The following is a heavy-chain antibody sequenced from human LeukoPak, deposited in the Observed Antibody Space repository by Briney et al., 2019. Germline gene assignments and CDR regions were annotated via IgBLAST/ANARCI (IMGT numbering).Heavy chain of an antibody. Sequence: GASVKVSCKASGYTFTSYGISWVRQAPGQGLEWMGWISAYNGNTNYAQKLQGRVTMTTDTSTSTAYMELRSLRSDDTAVYYCARESTVAGTYLLYYYYGMDVWGQGTTVTVSS. V-gene: IGHV1-18*01. D-gene: IGHD6-19*01. CDR3: ARESTVAGTYLLYYYYGMDV. CDR1: GYTFTSYG. J-gene: IGHJ6*02. CDR2: ISAYNGNT.